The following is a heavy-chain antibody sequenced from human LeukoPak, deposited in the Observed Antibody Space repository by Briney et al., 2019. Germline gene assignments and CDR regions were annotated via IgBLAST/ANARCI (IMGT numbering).Heavy chain of an antibody. D-gene: IGHD3-22*01. CDR2: ISGSGGST. V-gene: IGHV3-23*01. Sequence: GGSLRLSCAASGFTSSSYAMSWVRQAPGKGLEWVSAISGSGGSTYYADSVKGRFTISRDNPKNTLYLQMNSLRAEDTAVYYCAKNLFYDSSGYYFDYWGQGTLVTVSS. J-gene: IGHJ4*02. CDR3: AKNLFYDSSGYYFDY. CDR1: GFTSSSYA.